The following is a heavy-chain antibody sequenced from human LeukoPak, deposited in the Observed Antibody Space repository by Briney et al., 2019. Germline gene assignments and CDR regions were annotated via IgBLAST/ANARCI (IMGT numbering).Heavy chain of an antibody. V-gene: IGHV4-4*02. J-gene: IGHJ4*02. CDR3: ATSLRLIAVAADFDY. D-gene: IGHD6-19*01. CDR1: GGSISSSNW. Sequence: PSETLSLTCAVSGGSISSSNWWSWVRQPPGKGLEWIGEIYHSGSTNYNPSLKSRVTISVDTSKNQFSLKLSSVTAADTAVYYCATSLRLIAVAADFDYWGQGTLVTVSS. CDR2: IYHSGST.